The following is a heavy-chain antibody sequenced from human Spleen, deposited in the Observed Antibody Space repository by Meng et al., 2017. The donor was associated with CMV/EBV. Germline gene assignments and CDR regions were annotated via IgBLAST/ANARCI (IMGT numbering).Heavy chain of an antibody. CDR3: VRDSGYGLDV. V-gene: IGHV3-9*01. CDR1: GFTFDDYA. J-gene: IGHJ6*02. D-gene: IGHD3-10*01. CDR2: ISWNSGSI. Sequence: GGSLRLSCAASGFTFDDYAMHWVRQAPGKGLEWVSGISWNSGSIGYADSVKGRFTISRDNAKNSLYLQMNSLRAEDTAVYYCVRDSGYGLDVWGQGTTVTVSS.